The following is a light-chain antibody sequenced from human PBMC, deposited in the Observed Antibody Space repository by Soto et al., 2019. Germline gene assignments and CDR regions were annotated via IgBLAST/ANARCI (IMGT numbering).Light chain of an antibody. Sequence: DIQMTQSPSSLSGSVGDRVTIAFLASQSISSYLNWYQQKPGKAPNLLIHAAFNLQSGVPSRFSGSGSGTDFTLTVSRLEPEDFAVYYCQQYNSSPRTFGQGTKVDIK. CDR1: QSISSY. CDR3: QQYNSSPRT. J-gene: IGKJ1*01. CDR2: AAF. V-gene: IGKV1-39*01.